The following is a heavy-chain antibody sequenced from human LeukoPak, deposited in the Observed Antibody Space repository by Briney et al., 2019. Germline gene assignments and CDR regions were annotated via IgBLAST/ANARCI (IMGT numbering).Heavy chain of an antibody. V-gene: IGHV3-48*04. CDR3: ASDQRGSGYEFDY. CDR2: ISSSSNII. D-gene: IGHD5-12*01. Sequence: GGSLRLSCAASGFTFNTYAMNWIRQAPGKGLEWVSFISSSSNIIHYADSVKGRFTISRDNAKNSLYLQMNSLRAEDTAVYYCASDQRGSGYEFDYWGQGTLVTISS. J-gene: IGHJ4*02. CDR1: GFTFNTYA.